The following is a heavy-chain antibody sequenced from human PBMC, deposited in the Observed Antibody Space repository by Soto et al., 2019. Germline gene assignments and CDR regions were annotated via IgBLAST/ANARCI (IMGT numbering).Heavy chain of an antibody. Sequence: GASVKVSCKASGYTFTSYAMHWVLQAPGQRLEWMGWINAGNGNTKYSQKFQGRVTITRDTSASTAYMELSSLRSEDTAVYYCARLRVVGTTPLYFDYWGQGTLVTVSS. J-gene: IGHJ4*02. D-gene: IGHD1-26*01. CDR3: ARLRVVGTTPLYFDY. V-gene: IGHV1-3*01. CDR2: INAGNGNT. CDR1: GYTFTSYA.